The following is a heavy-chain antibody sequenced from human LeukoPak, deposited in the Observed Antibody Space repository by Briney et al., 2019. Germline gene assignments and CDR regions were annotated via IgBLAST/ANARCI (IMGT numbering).Heavy chain of an antibody. V-gene: IGHV4-4*07. D-gene: IGHD3-10*01. Sequence: SETLSLTCTVSGGSINNYYWTWIRQPAGKGLEWIGRIYSSGSTYYNPSLKSRVTISVDTSKSQFSLKLSSVTAADTAVYYCARGATFTRWINYFDYWGQGTLVTVSS. CDR2: IYSSGST. CDR3: ARGATFTRWINYFDY. J-gene: IGHJ4*02. CDR1: GGSINNYY.